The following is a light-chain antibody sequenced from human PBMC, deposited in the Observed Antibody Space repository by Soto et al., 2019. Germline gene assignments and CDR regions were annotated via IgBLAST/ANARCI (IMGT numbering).Light chain of an antibody. CDR2: WAS. CDR1: QSVLTSSNNKNY. CDR3: QQYYDVPRMYT. V-gene: IGKV4-1*01. J-gene: IGKJ2*01. Sequence: DIVMTQSPDSLAVSLGERATINCKSSQSVLTSSNNKNYLAWYQQKPGQPPKLLIYWASTRESGVPDRFSGSGSGTDFTLTISSLQADDVAVYYCQQYYDVPRMYTFGQGTKLEIK.